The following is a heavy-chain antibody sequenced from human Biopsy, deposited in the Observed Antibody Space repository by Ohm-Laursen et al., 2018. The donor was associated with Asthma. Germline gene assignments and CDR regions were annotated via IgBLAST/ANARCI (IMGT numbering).Heavy chain of an antibody. CDR3: VRGSSSWHHGPFHYYYGLDV. D-gene: IGHD6-13*01. V-gene: IGHV4-39*01. CDR1: SGSGGYMSSGNYY. Sequence: PGTLSLTCSLSSGSGGYMSSGNYYWGWVRQPPGKGLEWIGSIYYSGTTYYNPSLEIQVTVSADTTKNQFSLKLISVTAADTAVYYCVRGSSSWHHGPFHYYYGLDVWGQGTTATVSS. CDR2: IYYSGTT. J-gene: IGHJ6*02.